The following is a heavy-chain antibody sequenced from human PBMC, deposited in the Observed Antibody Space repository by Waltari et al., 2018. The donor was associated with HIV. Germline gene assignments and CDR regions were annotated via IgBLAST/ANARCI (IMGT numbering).Heavy chain of an antibody. J-gene: IGHJ4*02. CDR2: MNQDGSDI. CDR1: GFTFSNYW. Sequence: VQLVESGGGLVQPGGSLRLSCAASGFTFSNYWMSWARQAPGKGPEWVASMNQDGSDIYYGDSVKGRFTISRDNAKNSLYLQLNSLRADETAVYYCARDERWGQGTLVTVSS. CDR3: ARDER. V-gene: IGHV3-7*01.